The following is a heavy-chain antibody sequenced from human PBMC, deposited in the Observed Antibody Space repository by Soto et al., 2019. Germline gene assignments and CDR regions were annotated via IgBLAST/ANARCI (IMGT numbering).Heavy chain of an antibody. V-gene: IGHV1-46*01. J-gene: IGHJ5*02. CDR3: ARDARVVAATRWNWFDP. CDR1: GYTFTSYY. Sequence: ASVKVSCKASGYTFTSYYMHWVRQAPGQGLEWMGIINPSGGSTSYAQKFQGRVTMTRDTSTSTVYMELSSLRSEDTAVYYCARDARVVAATRWNWFDPWGQGTLVNVSS. CDR2: INPSGGST. D-gene: IGHD2-15*01.